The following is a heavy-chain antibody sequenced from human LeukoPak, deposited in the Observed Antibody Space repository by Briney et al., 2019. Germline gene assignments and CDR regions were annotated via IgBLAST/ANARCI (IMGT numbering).Heavy chain of an antibody. CDR3: ARQSYSSGSR. CDR2: IYYSGST. CDR1: GGSISSSSYY. D-gene: IGHD6-19*01. Sequence: SETLSLTCTVSGGSISSSSYYWGWIRQPPGKGLEWIGSIYYSGSTYYNSSLKSRVTISVDTSKNQFSLKLSSVTAADTAVYYCARQSYSSGSRWGQGTLVTVSS. J-gene: IGHJ4*02. V-gene: IGHV4-39*01.